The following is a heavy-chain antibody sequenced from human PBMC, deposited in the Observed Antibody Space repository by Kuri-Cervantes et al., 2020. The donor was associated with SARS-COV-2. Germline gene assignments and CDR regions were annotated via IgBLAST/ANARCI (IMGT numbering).Heavy chain of an antibody. D-gene: IGHD6-19*01. CDR3: ARDIDSSGWYRRIDY. CDR1: GVTFTSHA. CDR2: ISYDGSNK. V-gene: IGHV3-30-3*01. J-gene: IGHJ4*02. Sequence: GGSLRLSCAVSGVTFTSHAMHWVRQAPGKGLEWVALISYDGSNKYYADSVKGRFTISRDNSKNTLYLQRNSLRVEDTAVYYCARDIDSSGWYRRIDYWGQGTLVTVSS.